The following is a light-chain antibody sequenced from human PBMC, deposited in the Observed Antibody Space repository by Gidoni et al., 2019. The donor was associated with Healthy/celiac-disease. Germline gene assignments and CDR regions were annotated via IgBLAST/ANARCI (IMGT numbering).Light chain of an antibody. CDR3: QSYDSSLSGSHAV. Sequence: QSVLTPPPSVSGAPGQRVTISCTGSSSNIGAGYDVHWYQQLPGTAPKLLIYGNSNRPSGVPDRFSGSKSGTSASLAITGLQAEDEADYYCQSYDSSLSGSHAVFGGGTQLTVL. CDR1: SSNIGAGYD. J-gene: IGLJ7*01. CDR2: GNS. V-gene: IGLV1-40*01.